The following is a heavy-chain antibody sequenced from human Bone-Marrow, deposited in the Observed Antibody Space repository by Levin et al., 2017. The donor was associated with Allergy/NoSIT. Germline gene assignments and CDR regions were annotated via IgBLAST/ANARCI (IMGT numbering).Heavy chain of an antibody. CDR1: GFTFSTYA. J-gene: IGHJ4*02. CDR3: GKNYYFES. V-gene: IGHV3-23*01. CDR2: ISGSGL. Sequence: PGESLKISCAASGFTFSTYAMSWARQGPGKGLEWVSSISGSGLYYADSVKGRFTISRDNSKNTLYLQMNSLRAEDTAVYYCGKNYYFESWGPGTLVTLSS.